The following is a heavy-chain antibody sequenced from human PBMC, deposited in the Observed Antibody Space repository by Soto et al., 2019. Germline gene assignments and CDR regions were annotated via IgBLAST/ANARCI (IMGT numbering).Heavy chain of an antibody. CDR1: GFTFSTYT. Sequence: GGSLRLSCVFSGFTFSTYTMNWVRQAPGKGLEWVSSINGRSNYVYYADSVKGRFTISRDNAKNSLYLQMNRLRAEDTAIYYCAREDGVVGSSSAFDHWGLGALVTVSS. CDR3: AREDGVVGSSSAFDH. CDR2: INGRSNYV. D-gene: IGHD1-26*01. J-gene: IGHJ4*02. V-gene: IGHV3-21*01.